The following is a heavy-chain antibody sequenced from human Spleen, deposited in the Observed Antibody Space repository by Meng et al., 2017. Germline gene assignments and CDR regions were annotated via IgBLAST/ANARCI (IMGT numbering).Heavy chain of an antibody. CDR1: GGSISSGGYY. Sequence: QVQLQESGPGLVNPSQTLSLTCTVFGGSISSGGYYWSWIRQHPGKGLEWIGYIYYSGSTYYNPSLKSRITISVDKPKNQFSLTLSSVTAADTAVYYCTKNDFYCLGYWGQGTLVTVSS. D-gene: IGHD2-21*01. J-gene: IGHJ4*02. CDR2: IYYSGST. CDR3: TKNDFYCLGY. V-gene: IGHV4-31*09.